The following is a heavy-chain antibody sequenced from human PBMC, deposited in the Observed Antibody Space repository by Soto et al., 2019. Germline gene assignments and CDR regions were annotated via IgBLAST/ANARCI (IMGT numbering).Heavy chain of an antibody. CDR2: INPNSGGT. V-gene: IGHV1-2*02. D-gene: IGHD6-19*01. CDR3: ARELEWLVRGTYYYYGMDV. CDR1: GYTFTGYY. Sequence: GASVKVSCKASGYTFTGYYMHWVRQAPGQGLEWMGWINPNSGGTNYAQKFQGRVTMTRDTSISTAYMELSRLRSDDTAVYYCARELEWLVRGTYYYYGMDVWGQGTTVTVS. J-gene: IGHJ6*02.